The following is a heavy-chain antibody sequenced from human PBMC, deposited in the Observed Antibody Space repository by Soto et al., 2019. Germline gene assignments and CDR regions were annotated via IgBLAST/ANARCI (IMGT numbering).Heavy chain of an antibody. J-gene: IGHJ6*02. V-gene: IGHV4-30-4*01. D-gene: IGHD5-12*01. CDR3: ARAIVVTVGGMDV. Sequence: QVQLQESGPGLVKPSQTLSLTCTVSGGSISNADYYWSWVRQPPGKGLEWIGYIYYSWSSFFNPSVKSRVTMSKDTSKNQFSLRLTSVTAADTAVYYCARAIVVTVGGMDVWGRGTTVTVSS. CDR1: GGSISNADYY. CDR2: IYYSWSS.